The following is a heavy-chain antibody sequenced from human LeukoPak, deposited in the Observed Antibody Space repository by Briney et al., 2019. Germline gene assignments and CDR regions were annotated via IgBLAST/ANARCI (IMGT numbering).Heavy chain of an antibody. J-gene: IGHJ5*02. CDR2: MNPNSGNT. CDR3: ARDAGVYYDYVWGSYRYPSNWFDP. Sequence: ASVKVPCKASGYTFTSYDINWVRQATGQGLEWMGWMNPNSGNTGYAQKFQGRVTMTRNTSISTAYMELSSLRSEDTAVYYCARDAGVYYDYVWGSYRYPSNWFDPWGQGTLVTVSS. CDR1: GYTFTSYD. D-gene: IGHD3-16*02. V-gene: IGHV1-8*01.